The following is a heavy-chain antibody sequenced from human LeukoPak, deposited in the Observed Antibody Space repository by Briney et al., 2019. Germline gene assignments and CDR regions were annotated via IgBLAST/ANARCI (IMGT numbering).Heavy chain of an antibody. CDR2: ISDSGGST. D-gene: IGHD2-15*01. V-gene: IGHV3-64D*09. Sequence: GRSLRLSCSASGFPFSSYAMHWVRQAPGKGLEYVSAISDSGGSTYYADSVKGRFTISRDNSKNTLYLQMSSLRAEDTAVYFCVRGYSFGPYGMDVWGQGTTVTVSS. J-gene: IGHJ6*02. CDR3: VRGYSFGPYGMDV. CDR1: GFPFSSYA.